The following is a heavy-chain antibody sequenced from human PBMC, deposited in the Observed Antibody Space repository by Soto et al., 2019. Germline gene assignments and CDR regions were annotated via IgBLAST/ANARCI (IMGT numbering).Heavy chain of an antibody. CDR2: ISYDGSNK. V-gene: IGHV3-30*18. CDR1: GFTFSSYG. D-gene: IGHD3-22*01. J-gene: IGHJ4*02. Sequence: QVQLVESGGGVVQPGRSLRLSCAASGFTFSSYGMHWVRQAPGKGLEWVAVISYDGSNKYYADSVKGRFTISRDNSKNTLYLQMYSLRAEDTAVYYCAKVRYYYDSSGKSTYFDYWGQGTLVTVSS. CDR3: AKVRYYYDSSGKSTYFDY.